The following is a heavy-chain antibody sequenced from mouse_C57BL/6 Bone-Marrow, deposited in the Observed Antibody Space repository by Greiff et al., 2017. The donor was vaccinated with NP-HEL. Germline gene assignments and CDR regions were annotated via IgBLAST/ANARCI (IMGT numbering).Heavy chain of an antibody. D-gene: IGHD1-1*01. CDR1: GYSFTDYN. J-gene: IGHJ1*03. CDR2: INPNYGTT. Sequence: EVQVVESGPELVKPGASVKISCKASGYSFTDYNMNWVKQSNGKSLEWIGVINPNYGTTSYNQKFKGKATLTVDQSSSTAYMQLNSLTSEDSAVYYCARSVTTVVADWYFDVWGTGTTVTVSS. CDR3: ARSVTTVVADWYFDV. V-gene: IGHV1-39*01.